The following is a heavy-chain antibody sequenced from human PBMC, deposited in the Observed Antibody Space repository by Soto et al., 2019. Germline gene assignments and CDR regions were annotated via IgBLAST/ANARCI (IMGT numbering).Heavy chain of an antibody. CDR3: ARGAXXNXDFWSGTGLDYYYYMDV. V-gene: IGHV4-59*01. D-gene: IGHD3-3*01. J-gene: IGHJ6*03. CDR1: GGSISSYY. Sequence: PSETLPLTCTVSGGSISSYYWIWIRQPPGNGLEFIGYSYYSWSTNYNPSLKSRFTIALYASKNQFCLKLISFTAAYTSVCYCARGAXXNXDFWSGTGLDYYYYMDVWGKGTTVTVSS. CDR2: SYYSWST.